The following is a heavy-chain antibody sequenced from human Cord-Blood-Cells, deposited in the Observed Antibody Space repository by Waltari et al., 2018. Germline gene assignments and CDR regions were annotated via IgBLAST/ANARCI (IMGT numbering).Heavy chain of an antibody. D-gene: IGHD3-22*01. Sequence: QLQLQESGPGLVKPSETLSLTCTVSGGSIRSSSYYWGWIRPPPGQGLEWIGSIYYSGSTYYNPSLKSRVTISVDTSKNQFSLKLSSVTAADTAVYYCASTAPYYYDSSGYYYFDYWGQGTLVTVSS. CDR3: ASTAPYYYDSSGYYYFDY. CDR1: GGSIRSSSYY. J-gene: IGHJ4*02. V-gene: IGHV4-39*01. CDR2: IYYSGST.